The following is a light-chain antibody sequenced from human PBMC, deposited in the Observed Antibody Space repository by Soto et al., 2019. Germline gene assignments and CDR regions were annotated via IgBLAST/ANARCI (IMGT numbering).Light chain of an antibody. CDR2: DAS. Sequence: EIVLTQSPDTLSLSPGERATLSCRASQSVSSYLAWYQQKHGQAPRLLIYDASNKATGIPARFSGSGSGTDFTLIISIRETEDFAVYYCQQRSNWPLTFGGGTKVEIK. CDR3: QQRSNWPLT. J-gene: IGKJ4*01. V-gene: IGKV3-11*01. CDR1: QSVSSY.